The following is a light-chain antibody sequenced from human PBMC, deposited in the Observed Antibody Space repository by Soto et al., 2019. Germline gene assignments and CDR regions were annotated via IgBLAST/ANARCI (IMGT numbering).Light chain of an antibody. V-gene: IGLV2-11*01. J-gene: IGLJ3*02. CDR2: DVS. CDR1: SSDVGGYNY. Sequence: QSALTQRRSVSGSPGQSVTISCTGTSSDVGGYNYVSLYQQHPGKAPKLMIYDVSKRPSGVPDRFSGSKSGNTASLTISGLQAEDEADYYCCSYAGSYTWVFGGGTKLTVL. CDR3: CSYAGSYTWV.